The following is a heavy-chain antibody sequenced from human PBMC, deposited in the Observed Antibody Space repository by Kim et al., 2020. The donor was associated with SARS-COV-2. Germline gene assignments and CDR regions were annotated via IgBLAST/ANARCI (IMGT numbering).Heavy chain of an antibody. CDR3: ARDGDCSGGSCLMGAFDI. V-gene: IGHV3-33*01. J-gene: IGHJ3*02. CDR2: IWYDGSNK. Sequence: GGSLRLSCAASGFTFSSYGMHWVRQAPGKGLEWVAVIWYDGSNKYYADSVKGRFTISRDNSKNTLYLQMNSLRAEDTAVYYCARDGDCSGGSCLMGAFDIWGPGKIGTVSS. CDR1: GFTFSSYG. D-gene: IGHD2-15*01.